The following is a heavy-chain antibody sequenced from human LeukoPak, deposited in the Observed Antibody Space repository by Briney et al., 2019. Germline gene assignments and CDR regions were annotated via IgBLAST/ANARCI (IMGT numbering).Heavy chain of an antibody. CDR3: ARGRPDFWTNFYTYFLDS. D-gene: IGHD3/OR15-3a*01. J-gene: IGHJ4*02. V-gene: IGHV4-59*01. CDR1: AGSIRSYY. Sequence: SETLSLTCTVSAGSIRSYYWTWIRQPPGKGLEWIGYIYYSGSTNYNPSLKSRVAISLDTSKNQFSLRLSSVTAADTAIYYCARGRPDFWTNFYTYFLDSWGQGTLVTVSS. CDR2: IYYSGST.